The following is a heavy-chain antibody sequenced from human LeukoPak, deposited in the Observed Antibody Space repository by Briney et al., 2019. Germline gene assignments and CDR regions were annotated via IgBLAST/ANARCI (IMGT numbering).Heavy chain of an antibody. V-gene: IGHV3-53*01. CDR3: ARKSIATSSGWAQFDS. D-gene: IGHD6-13*01. CDR1: GFSVGTNY. J-gene: IGHJ4*02. CDR2: IYSGGTT. Sequence: GGFLRLSCAASGFSVGTNYMSWVRQAPGKGPEWVSVIYSGGTTYYAESVKGRFTISRDNSKNTLFLQMNSLRAEDTAVYYCARKSIATSSGWAQFDSWGQGNLVIVSS.